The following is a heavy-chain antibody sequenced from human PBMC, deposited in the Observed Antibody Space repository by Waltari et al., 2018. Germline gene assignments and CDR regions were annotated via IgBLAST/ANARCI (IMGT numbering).Heavy chain of an antibody. J-gene: IGHJ4*02. CDR1: GGTFGRFA. D-gene: IGHD2-2*01. V-gene: IGHV1-69*01. CDR3: ATDTSPPY. CDR2: IIPKIGAS. Sequence: QVQLVQSGAEVKEPGSSVKVSWKASGGTFGRFAISWVRQAAGEGLEWMGGIIPKIGASNYAQKFQGRVTITADDSTRIAYMEVSSLRFEDTAVYFCATDTSPPYWGQGTLVIVSS.